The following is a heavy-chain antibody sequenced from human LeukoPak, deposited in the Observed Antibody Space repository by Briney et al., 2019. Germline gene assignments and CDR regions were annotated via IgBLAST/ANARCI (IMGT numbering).Heavy chain of an antibody. CDR1: GYTFTGYY. Sequence: ASVEVSCKASGYTFTGYYMHWVRQAPGQGLAWMGWINPNSGGTNYAQKFQGRVTMTRDTSISTAYMELSRLRSDDAAVYYCARGALITKLPGKEGYWGQGTLVTVSS. CDR2: INPNSGGT. J-gene: IGHJ4*02. CDR3: ARGALITKLPGKEGY. D-gene: IGHD3-22*01. V-gene: IGHV1-2*02.